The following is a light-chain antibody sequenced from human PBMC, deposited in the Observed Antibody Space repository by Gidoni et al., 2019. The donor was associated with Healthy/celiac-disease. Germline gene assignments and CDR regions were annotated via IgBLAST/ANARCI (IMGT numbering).Light chain of an antibody. J-gene: IGKJ2*01. CDR2: GAS. CDR3: QQYNNWPPMYT. V-gene: IGKV3-15*01. Sequence: EIAMTQSPATLSVSPGERATLSCTDSQQVSSNLSWYQQKPGQAPRLLVYGASTRATGIPARFCGSGSGTEFTLTISSLQSEDFAVYYCQQYNNWPPMYTFGQGTKLEIK. CDR1: QQVSSN.